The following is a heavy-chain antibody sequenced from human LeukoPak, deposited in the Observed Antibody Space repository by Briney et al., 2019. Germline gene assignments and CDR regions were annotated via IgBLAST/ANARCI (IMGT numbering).Heavy chain of an antibody. V-gene: IGHV4-59*01. CDR1: GGSFSGYY. CDR2: IYYSGST. D-gene: IGHD3-22*01. CDR3: AGGDSSGYTDY. J-gene: IGHJ4*02. Sequence: SETLSLTCAVYGGSFSGYYWSWIRQPPGKGLEWIAYIYYSGSTNYNPSLKSRVTISVDTSKNQFSLKLSSVTAADTAVYYCAGGDSSGYTDYWGQGTLVTVSS.